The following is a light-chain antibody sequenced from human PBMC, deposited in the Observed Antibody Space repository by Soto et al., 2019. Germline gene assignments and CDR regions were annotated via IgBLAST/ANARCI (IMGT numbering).Light chain of an antibody. J-gene: IGLJ2*01. V-gene: IGLV1-44*01. CDR2: SNN. Sequence: QSVLTQPPSASGTPGQRVTISCSGGSSNIKTNGVSWYQQVPGAAPKLLIYSNNQRPSGAPDRFTGSKSGTSASLAIAVLQSEDEATDHCATWDDSLNGLIFGGGTKLTVL. CDR3: ATWDDSLNGLI. CDR1: SSNIKTNG.